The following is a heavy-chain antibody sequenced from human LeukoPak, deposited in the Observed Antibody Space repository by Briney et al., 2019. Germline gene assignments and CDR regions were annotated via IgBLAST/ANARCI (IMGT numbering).Heavy chain of an antibody. J-gene: IGHJ4*02. D-gene: IGHD3-22*01. CDR2: IWYDGSKK. CDR3: ARDTYDSNGYSYGIY. CDR1: GFTFSIYG. Sequence: GGPLRLSCAASGFTFSIYGMHWVRQAPGKGLEWVAVIWYDGSKKYYGDSVKGRFTISRDNSKNTLYLQMNSLRAEDTAVYYCARDTYDSNGYSYGIYWGQGTLVTVSS. V-gene: IGHV3-33*01.